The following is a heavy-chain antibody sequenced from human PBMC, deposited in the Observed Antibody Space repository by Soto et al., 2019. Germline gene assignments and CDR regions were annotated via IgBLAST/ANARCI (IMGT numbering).Heavy chain of an antibody. J-gene: IGHJ4*02. Sequence: SLRLSCAASGFTFSSYSMNWVRQAPGKGLEWVSSISSSSSYIYYADSVKGRFTISRDNAKNSLYLQMNSLRAEDTAAYYCARDSPVVPAAYFDYWGQATLVTVSS. CDR1: GFTFSSYS. V-gene: IGHV3-21*01. D-gene: IGHD2-2*01. CDR3: ARDSPVVPAAYFDY. CDR2: ISSSSSYI.